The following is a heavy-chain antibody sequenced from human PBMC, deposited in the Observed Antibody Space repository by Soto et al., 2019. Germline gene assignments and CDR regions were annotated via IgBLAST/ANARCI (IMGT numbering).Heavy chain of an antibody. Sequence: GGSLRLSCAASGFTFRSYGMHWVRQAPGKGLEWVAVISYDGNNKYYADSVKGRFTISRDNSKNTLSLQMNSLRAEDTAVYYCTKERTRHFDYWGQGILVTVSS. J-gene: IGHJ4*02. CDR1: GFTFRSYG. D-gene: IGHD1-1*01. CDR3: TKERTRHFDY. V-gene: IGHV3-30*18. CDR2: ISYDGNNK.